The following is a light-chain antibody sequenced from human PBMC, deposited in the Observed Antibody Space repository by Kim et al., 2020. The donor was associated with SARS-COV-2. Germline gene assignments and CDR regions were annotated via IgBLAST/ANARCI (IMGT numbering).Light chain of an antibody. J-gene: IGKJ1*01. CDR2: AAS. CDR1: QRISSY. V-gene: IGKV1-39*01. CDR3: QQSYITPRT. Sequence: ASVGARVTITCRTSQRISSYLNWYQQKPGKAPKLLIYAASRLQSGVPSRFSGGGSGTDFTLTISSLQPEDFATYYCQQSYITPRTFGQGTKVEIK.